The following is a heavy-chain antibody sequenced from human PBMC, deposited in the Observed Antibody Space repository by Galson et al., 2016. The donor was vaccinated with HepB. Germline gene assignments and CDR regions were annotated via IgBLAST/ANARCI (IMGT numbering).Heavy chain of an antibody. V-gene: IGHV3-11*01. Sequence: SLRLSCAASGFTFNDYHMAWIRQAPGRGPEWVAQIRESGDFPYYADSGRGRFTISRDNAKNLIFLQMTSLRVEDTAIYYCARDSIVGFRERGGTDVWGRGTTVIVSS. J-gene: IGHJ6*04. D-gene: IGHD3-10*01. CDR2: IRESGDFP. CDR3: ARDSIVGFRERGGTDV. CDR1: GFTFNDYH.